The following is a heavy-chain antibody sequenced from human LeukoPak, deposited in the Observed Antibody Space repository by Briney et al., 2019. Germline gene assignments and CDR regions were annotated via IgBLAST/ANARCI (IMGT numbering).Heavy chain of an antibody. J-gene: IGHJ3*02. V-gene: IGHV5-51*01. CDR2: ISPGDSDT. Sequence: GESLKISCEGSRYHFSTYWIGWVRQMPGKGLEWMGIISPGDSDTRYSTSFQGQVTISADKSISTAYLPWSSLKASDTAMYYCARTYYYDSGGYYYRAAFDIWGQGTMVTVSS. D-gene: IGHD3-22*01. CDR3: ARTYYYDSGGYYYRAAFDI. CDR1: RYHFSTYW.